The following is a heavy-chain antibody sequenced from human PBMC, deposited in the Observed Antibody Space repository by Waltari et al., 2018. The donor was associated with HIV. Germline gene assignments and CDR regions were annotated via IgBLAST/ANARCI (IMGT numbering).Heavy chain of an antibody. CDR2: ISHSGRS. CDR1: GGSAGGYF. V-gene: IGHV4-34*01. Sequence: QVQLQQWGAGLLKPSENLSLTCVVYGGSAGGYFGIWLRQAPDKGLAWTGEISHSGRSNYNPSLKSRVTISLDTSKNQFSLKLTSVTAADTAVYYCASSDYGDYRWGQGTLVTVSS. D-gene: IGHD4-17*01. J-gene: IGHJ5*02. CDR3: ASSDYGDYR.